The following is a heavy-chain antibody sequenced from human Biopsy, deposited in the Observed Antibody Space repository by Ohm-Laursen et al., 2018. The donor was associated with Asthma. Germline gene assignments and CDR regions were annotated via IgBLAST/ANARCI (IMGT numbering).Heavy chain of an antibody. Sequence: ASVKVSCKASGYNFISFAIHWVRQAPGQRLEWMGWVNTGNGDTKYSQKFQGRVTITRDKSASTAYMELRSLRSEDTATYYCARTYYDFLTGQVKDVFGAWGQGTMVTVSS. D-gene: IGHD3-9*01. CDR3: ARTYYDFLTGQVKDVFGA. J-gene: IGHJ3*01. CDR2: VNTGNGDT. CDR1: GYNFISFA. V-gene: IGHV1-3*04.